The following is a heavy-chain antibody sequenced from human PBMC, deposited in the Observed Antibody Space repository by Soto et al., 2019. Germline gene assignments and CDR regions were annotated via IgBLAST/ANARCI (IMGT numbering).Heavy chain of an antibody. CDR1: GFTFSTFW. Sequence: PGGSLRLSCAASGFTFSTFWMTWVRQAPGKGLEWVANIKQDGSDRYYVDSVKGRFTISRDNARNSLYLQMNSLRAEDTAVYYCASPRWDCSGNDCYSSLDYWGQGTLVTVSS. CDR3: ASPRWDCSGNDCYSSLDY. D-gene: IGHD2-15*01. CDR2: IKQDGSDR. J-gene: IGHJ4*02. V-gene: IGHV3-7*01.